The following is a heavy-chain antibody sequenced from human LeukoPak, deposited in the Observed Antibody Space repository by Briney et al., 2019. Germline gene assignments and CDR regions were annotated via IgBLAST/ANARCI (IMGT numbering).Heavy chain of an antibody. CDR3: ARTAPHDFWSGYYTNPTYWYFDL. CDR1: GGSISSYY. Sequence: SETLSPTCTVSGGSISSYYWSWIRQPPGKGLEWIGYIYTSGSTNYNPSLTSRVTISVDTSKNQFSLKLSSVTAADTAVYYCARTAPHDFWSGYYTNPTYWYFDLWGRGTLVTVSS. V-gene: IGHV4-4*09. CDR2: IYTSGST. D-gene: IGHD3-3*01. J-gene: IGHJ2*01.